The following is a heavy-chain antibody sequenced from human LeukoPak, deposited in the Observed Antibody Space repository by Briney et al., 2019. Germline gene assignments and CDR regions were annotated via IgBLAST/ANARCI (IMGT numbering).Heavy chain of an antibody. J-gene: IGHJ4*02. V-gene: IGHV3-49*03. Sequence: GGSLRLSCAASGFTYSSYTMSWIRQAPGKGLEWVGFIRSKAYGETADYAASVKGRFTISRDDSKSIAYLQMNSLKTEDTAVYHCTRDRGAYNLYDYWGQGTLVTVSS. CDR3: TRDRGAYNLYDY. CDR2: IRSKAYGETA. D-gene: IGHD1-1*01. CDR1: GFTYSSYT.